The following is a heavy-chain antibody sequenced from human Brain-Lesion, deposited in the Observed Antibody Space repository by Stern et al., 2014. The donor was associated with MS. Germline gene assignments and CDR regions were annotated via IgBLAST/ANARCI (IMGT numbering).Heavy chain of an antibody. CDR1: GGSISSGSDY. D-gene: IGHD5-18*01. V-gene: IGHV4-61*02. J-gene: IGHJ4*02. Sequence: QVQLQESGPGLVKPSQTLSLTCTVSGGSISSGSDYWSWIRQPVGKGLEWNGRIHPSGSGFYTPSLKSRVTISTDPSMNQFSLELTSATAADTAIYYCASGYRIFDYWGQGILVTVSS. CDR3: ASGYRIFDY. CDR2: IHPSGSG.